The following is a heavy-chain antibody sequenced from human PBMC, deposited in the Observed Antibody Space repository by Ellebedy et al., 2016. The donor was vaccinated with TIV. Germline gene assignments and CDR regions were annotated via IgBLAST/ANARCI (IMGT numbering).Heavy chain of an antibody. CDR2: ISAYNGNT. V-gene: IGHV1-18*01. CDR1: GYTFLSYG. Sequence: ASVKVSXXASGYTFLSYGFTWVRQALGQGLEWMGWISAYNGNTKYAQNLQGRVTMTTGTSTSTGYMELRSLNLDDTAVYYCARDRRYNDAFDIWGQGTMVTVSS. J-gene: IGHJ3*02. CDR3: ARDRRYNDAFDI. D-gene: IGHD1-14*01.